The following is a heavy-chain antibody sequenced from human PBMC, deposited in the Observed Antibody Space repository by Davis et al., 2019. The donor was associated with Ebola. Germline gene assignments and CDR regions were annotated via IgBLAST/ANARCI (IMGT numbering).Heavy chain of an antibody. V-gene: IGHV3-43*01. CDR2: ISWDGGST. Sequence: GGSLRLSCAASGFTFDDYTMHWVRQAPGKGLEWVSLISWDGGSTYYADSVKGRFTISRDNSRNTLYLQMNSLRAEDTAVYHCASLHRPRVDDWEQLHSGPFDVWGQGTMVTVSS. CDR3: ASLHRPRVDDWEQLHSGPFDV. J-gene: IGHJ3*01. CDR1: GFTFDDYT. D-gene: IGHD1-26*01.